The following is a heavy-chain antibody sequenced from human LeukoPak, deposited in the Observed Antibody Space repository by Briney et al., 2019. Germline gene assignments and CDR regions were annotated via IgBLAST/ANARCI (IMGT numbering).Heavy chain of an antibody. CDR2: IYYSGST. CDR1: GGSISSGGYY. CDR3: ARDPVGGSTIFDS. Sequence: PSQTLSLTCTVSGGSISSGGYYWSWIRQHPGKGLEWIGYIYYSGSTYYNPSLKSRVTISVDTSKNQFSLQLNSVTPEDTAVYFCARDPVGGSTIFDSWGQGTLVTVSS. V-gene: IGHV4-31*03. J-gene: IGHJ4*02. D-gene: IGHD1-26*01.